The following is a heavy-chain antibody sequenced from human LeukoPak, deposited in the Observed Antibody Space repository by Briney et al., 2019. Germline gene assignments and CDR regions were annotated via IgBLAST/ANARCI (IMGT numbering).Heavy chain of an antibody. Sequence: GGSLRLSCAASGFTFSSYWMSWVRQAPGKGLEWVANIKQDGSEKYYVDSVKGRFTISRDNAKNSLYLQMNSLRAEDTAVYYCARDRSGSYDGWYFDLWGRGTLVTVSS. D-gene: IGHD1-26*01. CDR2: IKQDGSEK. J-gene: IGHJ2*01. CDR3: ARDRSGSYDGWYFDL. V-gene: IGHV3-7*01. CDR1: GFTFSSYW.